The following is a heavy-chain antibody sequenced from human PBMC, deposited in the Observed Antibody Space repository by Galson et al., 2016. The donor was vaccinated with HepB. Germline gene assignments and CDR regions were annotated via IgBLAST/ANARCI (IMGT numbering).Heavy chain of an antibody. CDR2: ISGSGGRT. D-gene: IGHD2-15*01. CDR3: TTSRRSRYCTAGSCYGVGAFDI. V-gene: IGHV3-23*01. CDR1: GFTFSTYA. Sequence: SLRLSCAGSGFTFSTYAVNWVRQAPGKGLEWVSGISGSGGRTYYADSVKGRFTISRDNSKNTLYLQMNSPKTEDIAVYYCTTSRRSRYCTAGSCYGVGAFDIWGQGTMGTVSS. J-gene: IGHJ3*02.